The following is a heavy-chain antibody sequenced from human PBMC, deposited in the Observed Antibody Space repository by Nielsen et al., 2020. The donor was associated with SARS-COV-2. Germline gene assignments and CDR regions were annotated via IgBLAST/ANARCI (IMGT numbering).Heavy chain of an antibody. CDR2: ISAYNGNT. Sequence: ASVKVSCKASGYTFTSYGISWVRQAPGQGLEWMGWISAYNGNTNYAQKLQGRVTMTTDTSTSTAYMELRSLRSDDTAVYYCASDDYPYYDFWSGYYAYYFYYGMDVWGQGTTVTVSS. CDR3: ASDDYPYYDFWSGYYAYYFYYGMDV. J-gene: IGHJ6*02. V-gene: IGHV1-18*01. D-gene: IGHD3-3*01. CDR1: GYTFTSYG.